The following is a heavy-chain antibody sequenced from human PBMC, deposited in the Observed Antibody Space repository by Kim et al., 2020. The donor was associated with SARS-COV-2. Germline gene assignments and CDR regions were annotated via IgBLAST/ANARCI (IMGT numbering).Heavy chain of an antibody. V-gene: IGHV4-39*02. CDR3: ARDLTRIAVAGTGAFDI. Sequence: SETLSLTCTVSGGSISSSSYYWGWIRQPPGKGLEWIGSIYYSGSTYYNPSLKSRVTISVDTSKNQFSLKLSSVTAADTAVYYCARDLTRIAVAGTGAFDIWGQGTMVTVSS. CDR1: GGSISSSSYY. J-gene: IGHJ3*02. CDR2: IYYSGST. D-gene: IGHD6-19*01.